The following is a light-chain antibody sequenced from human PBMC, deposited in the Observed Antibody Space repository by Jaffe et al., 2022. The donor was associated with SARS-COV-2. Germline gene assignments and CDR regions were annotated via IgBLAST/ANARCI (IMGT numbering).Light chain of an antibody. Sequence: DIVMTQSPDSLAVSLGERATINCKSSQSVLYSSNNKNYLAWYQQKPGHPPKLLIYWASTRESGVPDRFSGSGSGTDFTLTISSLQAEDVAVYYCQQYFSYPVTFGGGTKVEIK. CDR1: QSVLYSSNNKNY. V-gene: IGKV4-1*01. CDR2: WAS. CDR3: QQYFSYPVT. J-gene: IGKJ4*01.